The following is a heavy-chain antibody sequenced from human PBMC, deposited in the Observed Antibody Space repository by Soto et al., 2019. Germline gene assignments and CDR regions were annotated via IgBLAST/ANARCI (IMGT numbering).Heavy chain of an antibody. Sequence: SETLSLTCAVYGGSFSGYYWSWIRQPPGKGLEWIGEINHSGSTNYNPSLKSRVTISVDTSKNQFSLKLSSVTAADTAVYYCARGRRVATIMKGYFQHWGQGTLVTVSS. CDR2: INHSGST. D-gene: IGHD5-12*01. J-gene: IGHJ1*01. V-gene: IGHV4-34*01. CDR3: ARGRRVATIMKGYFQH. CDR1: GGSFSGYY.